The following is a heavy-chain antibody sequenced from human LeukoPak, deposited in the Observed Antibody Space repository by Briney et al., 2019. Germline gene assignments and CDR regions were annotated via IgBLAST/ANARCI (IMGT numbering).Heavy chain of an antibody. CDR1: GGSICSGGYY. CDR2: IYYSGST. V-gene: IGHV4-31*03. CDR3: ARRTIAAAVTFDY. Sequence: PSQTLSLTCTVSGGSICSGGYYWSWIRQHPGKGLEWIGYIYYSGSTYYNPSLKSRVTISVDTSKNQFSLKLSSVTAADTAVYYCARRTIAAAVTFDYWGQGTLVTVSS. D-gene: IGHD6-13*01. J-gene: IGHJ4*02.